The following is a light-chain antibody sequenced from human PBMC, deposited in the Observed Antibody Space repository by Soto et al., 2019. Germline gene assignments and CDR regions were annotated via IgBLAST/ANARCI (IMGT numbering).Light chain of an antibody. J-gene: IGKJ1*01. Sequence: EIVWTQSPGTLSLSPGERATLSCRASQSVNSRYLAWYQQKAGQAPRLLIYGASSRATGIPDRFSGSGSGTDFTLTISRLEPEDFAVYYCQQYGSTPRTFGQGTKVDIK. CDR2: GAS. CDR3: QQYGSTPRT. CDR1: QSVNSRY. V-gene: IGKV3-20*01.